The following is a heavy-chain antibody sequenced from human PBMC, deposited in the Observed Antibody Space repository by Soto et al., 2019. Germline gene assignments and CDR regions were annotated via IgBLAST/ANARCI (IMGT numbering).Heavy chain of an antibody. Sequence: PGGSLRLSCAASGFIFTNYWMSWVRQAPGKGLEWVAHIKEDGSVRHYVESVKDRFTISRDNAKNSLFLQMNTLRAEDTATYYCATTLTTSAEYFQHWGQGTLVTVS. CDR2: IKEDGSVR. CDR3: ATTLTTSAEYFQH. CDR1: GFIFTNYW. J-gene: IGHJ1*01. D-gene: IGHD3-9*01. V-gene: IGHV3-7*01.